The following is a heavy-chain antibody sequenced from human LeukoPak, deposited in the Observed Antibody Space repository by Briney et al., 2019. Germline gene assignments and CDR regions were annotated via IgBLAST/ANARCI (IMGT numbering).Heavy chain of an antibody. D-gene: IGHD6-13*01. CDR3: VRGPHDSSHDFDN. CDR1: GVSISSTSHA. CDR2: IYNSGSS. J-gene: IGHJ4*02. Sequence: SETLSLTCTVSGVSISSTSHAWGWSRQPPGKGLEWLGNIYNSGSSNYSPSLRSRVSISVDTSKNQFSLRLRSVTAADTAVYYCVRGPHDSSHDFDNWGQGTLVTVSS. V-gene: IGHV4-39*01.